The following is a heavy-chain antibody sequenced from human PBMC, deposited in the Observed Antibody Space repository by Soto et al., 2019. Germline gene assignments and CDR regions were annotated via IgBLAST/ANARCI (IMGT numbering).Heavy chain of an antibody. D-gene: IGHD3-10*01. J-gene: IGHJ6*03. CDR3: ARDEPSLGSLMDV. CDR2: INPKSGAS. CDR1: GYTFTDYY. V-gene: IGHV1-2*04. Sequence: QVQLVQSGADVKKPGASVRVSCKASGYTFTDYYLHWVRQGPGQGLEWMGWINPKSGASNYAPKFQGWVTLTRDTSISTAYMELSRLGSDDSAVYYCARDEPSLGSLMDVWGEGTPVTVS.